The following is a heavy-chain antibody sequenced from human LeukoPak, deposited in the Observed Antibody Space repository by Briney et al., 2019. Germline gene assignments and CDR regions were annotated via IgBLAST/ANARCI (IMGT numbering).Heavy chain of an antibody. D-gene: IGHD4-23*01. Sequence: ASVKVPCKASGYTFTSYYMHWVRQAPGQGLEWMGIINPSGGSTSYAQKFQGRVTMTTDTSTSTAYMELRSLRSDDTAVYYCARDYGGNSVDYWGQGTLVTVSS. CDR3: ARDYGGNSVDY. V-gene: IGHV1-46*01. J-gene: IGHJ4*02. CDR1: GYTFTSYY. CDR2: INPSGGST.